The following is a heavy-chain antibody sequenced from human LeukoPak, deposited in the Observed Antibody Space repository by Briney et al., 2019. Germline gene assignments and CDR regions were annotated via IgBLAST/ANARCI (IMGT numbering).Heavy chain of an antibody. J-gene: IGHJ4*02. V-gene: IGHV5-51*01. Sequence: PGESLKICCKGSGYSFTNYWVGWVRQMPGKGLEWMGIIFPGDSDTRYRPSFQGQVTISADKSINTAYLQWSSLKASDTAMYFCARQSRGGGYYFDSWGQGTLVTVSS. CDR1: GYSFTNYW. CDR3: ARQSRGGGYYFDS. D-gene: IGHD4-23*01. CDR2: IFPGDSDT.